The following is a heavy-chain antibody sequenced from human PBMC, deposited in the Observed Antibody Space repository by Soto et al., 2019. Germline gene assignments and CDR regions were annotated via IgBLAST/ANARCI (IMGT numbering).Heavy chain of an antibody. V-gene: IGHV4-59*01. D-gene: IGHD1-26*01. CDR2: IYYRGST. CDR1: GGSISSYY. CDR3: ARDDRVGALAFDI. Sequence: QVQLQESGPGLVKPSETLSLTCTVSGGSISSYYWSWIRQPPGKGLEWIGYIYYRGSTNYNPSLKSRVTISVDTSKNQFSLKLSSVTAADTAVYYCARDDRVGALAFDIWGQGTMVTVSS. J-gene: IGHJ3*02.